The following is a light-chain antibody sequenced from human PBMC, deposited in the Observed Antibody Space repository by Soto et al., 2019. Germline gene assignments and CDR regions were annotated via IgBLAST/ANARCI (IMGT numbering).Light chain of an antibody. CDR3: QSYDNGLSGSV. J-gene: IGLJ3*02. Sequence: QAVVTQPPSVSGAPGQRVTISCTGSSSNIGAGYDIHWYQQFPGTAPKLLIYGIYNRPSGVPDQFSGSRSGTSASLAITGLQAEDEADYYCQSYDNGLSGSVFGGGTQLTVL. CDR1: SSNIGAGYD. V-gene: IGLV1-40*01. CDR2: GIY.